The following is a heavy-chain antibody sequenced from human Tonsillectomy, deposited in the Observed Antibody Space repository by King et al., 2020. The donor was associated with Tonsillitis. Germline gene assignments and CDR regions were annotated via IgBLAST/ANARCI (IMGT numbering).Heavy chain of an antibody. CDR2: ITSGNNYI. CDR1: GFTFSTYS. V-gene: IGHV3-21*01. J-gene: IGHJ2*01. D-gene: IGHD2-21*02. Sequence: VQLVESGGGLVKPGGSLRLSCAASGFTFSTYSMNWVRQAPGKGLEWVSSITSGNNYICYADSVKGRFTISRDNAKNALYLQMNSLRAEDTAVYYCAREGVTNWYFDLWGRGTLVTVSS. CDR3: AREGVTNWYFDL.